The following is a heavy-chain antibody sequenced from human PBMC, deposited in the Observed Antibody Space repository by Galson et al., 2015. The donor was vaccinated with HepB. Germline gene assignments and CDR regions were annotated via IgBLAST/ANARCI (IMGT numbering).Heavy chain of an antibody. CDR3: ASSTTIERAIYFYYAMDV. Sequence: SLRLSCAASGFTFDDYGMHWVRQAPGKGLEWVSGISWNCGSIGYADSVKGRFTISRDNAKNSLYLQMSSLRPEDTALYYCASSTTIERAIYFYYAMDVWGQGTTVTVSS. CDR1: GFTFDDYG. D-gene: IGHD5-24*01. CDR2: ISWNCGSI. J-gene: IGHJ6*02. V-gene: IGHV3-9*01.